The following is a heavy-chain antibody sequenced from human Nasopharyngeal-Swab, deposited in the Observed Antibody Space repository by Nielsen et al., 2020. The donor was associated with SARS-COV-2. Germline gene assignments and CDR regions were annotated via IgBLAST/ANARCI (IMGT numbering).Heavy chain of an antibody. CDR2: ISSSSSYI. CDR3: ARGQYCSSTSCYARGYYYYYGMDV. D-gene: IGHD2-2*01. J-gene: IGHJ6*02. V-gene: IGHV3-21*01. CDR1: GFTFSSYS. Sequence: GESLKISCAASGFTFSSYSMNWVRQAPGKGLECVSSISSSSSYIYYADSVKGRLTISRDNAKNSLYLQMNSLRAEDTAVYYCARGQYCSSTSCYARGYYYYYGMDVWGQGTTVTVSS.